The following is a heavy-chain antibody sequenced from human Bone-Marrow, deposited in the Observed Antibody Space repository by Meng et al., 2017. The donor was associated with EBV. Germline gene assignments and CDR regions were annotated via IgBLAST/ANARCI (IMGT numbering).Heavy chain of an antibody. CDR3: AKESGRGYTPDY. D-gene: IGHD3-10*01. CDR1: GGTFNSDA. CDR2: LIPMFGAA. J-gene: IGHJ4*02. Sequence: QVQVVPSWASVTKPGSSVKVSCWTSGGTFNSDAVSWVRQAPGQGLEWLGGLIPMFGAANYAQKFQDRVTIVADKSTNTHYMELTSLTSDDTAVYYCAKESGRGYTPDYWGQGTLVTVSS. V-gene: IGHV1-69*06.